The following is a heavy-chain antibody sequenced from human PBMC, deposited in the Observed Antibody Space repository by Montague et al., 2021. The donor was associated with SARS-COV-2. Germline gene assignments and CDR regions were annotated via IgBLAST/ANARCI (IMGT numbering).Heavy chain of an antibody. CDR3: ARQSGITWYALDV. D-gene: IGHD2-21*01. CDR1: GDSVSSNDAA. J-gene: IGHJ6*02. V-gene: IGHV6-1*01. CDR2: TYYRSTWYN. Sequence: CAISGDSVSSNDAAWNWIRQSPSRGLEWLGRTYYRSTWYNDYAVSVTGRITINPDTFKNQLSLQLNSVTPEDTAVYYCARQSGITWYALDVWGQGTTVTVSS.